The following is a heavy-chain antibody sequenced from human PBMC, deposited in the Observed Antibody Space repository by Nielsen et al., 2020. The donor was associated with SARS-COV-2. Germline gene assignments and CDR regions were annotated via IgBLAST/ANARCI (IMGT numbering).Heavy chain of an antibody. D-gene: IGHD3-10*01. Sequence: GESLKISCAASGFTFSSYAMSWVRQAPGKGLEWVSAISGSGGSTYYADSAKGRFRISRDNSKNVLFLQMSSLRVEDTAIYYCAKDDVVRGDAFDIWGQGTLVTVSS. J-gene: IGHJ3*02. CDR1: GFTFSSYA. V-gene: IGHV3-23*01. CDR3: AKDDVVRGDAFDI. CDR2: ISGSGGST.